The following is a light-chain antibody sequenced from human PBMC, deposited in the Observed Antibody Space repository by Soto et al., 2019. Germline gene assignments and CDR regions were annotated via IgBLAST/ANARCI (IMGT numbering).Light chain of an antibody. CDR3: SSYTSSSFYV. J-gene: IGLJ1*01. CDR1: SSDVGGYNY. Sequence: ALTQPASVSGSPGQSITISCTGTSSDVGGYNYVSWYQQHPGKAPKLMIYDVSNRPSGVSNRFSGSKSGNTASLTISGLQAEDEADYYCSSYTSSSFYVFGTGTKLTVL. V-gene: IGLV2-14*01. CDR2: DVS.